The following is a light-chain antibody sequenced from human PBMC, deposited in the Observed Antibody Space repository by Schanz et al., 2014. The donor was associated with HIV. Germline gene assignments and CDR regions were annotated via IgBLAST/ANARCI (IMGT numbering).Light chain of an antibody. CDR2: NTY. CDR3: ASWDDSLNGWV. CDR1: SSNIGSYS. V-gene: IGLV1-44*01. J-gene: IGLJ3*02. Sequence: QSVLTQPPSASGTPGQRVSISCSGSSSNIGSYSVYWYQQFPGTAPKLVIYNTYHRPSGVPDRFSGSKSGTSASLAISGLQSEDEGDYYCASWDDSLNGWVFGGGTKLTVL.